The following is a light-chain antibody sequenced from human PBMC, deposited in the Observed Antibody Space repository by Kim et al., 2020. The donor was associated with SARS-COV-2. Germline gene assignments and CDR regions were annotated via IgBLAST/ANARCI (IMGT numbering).Light chain of an antibody. CDR2: DVS. Sequence: GQSGTSTCPGTSSGVGGYNYVSCYQQPPGKAPKLMIYDVSKRPSGVPDRFSGSKSGNTASLTISGLQAEDEADYYCCSYAGSYDYVFGTGTQLTVL. J-gene: IGLJ1*01. CDR3: CSYAGSYDYV. V-gene: IGLV2-11*01. CDR1: SSGVGGYNY.